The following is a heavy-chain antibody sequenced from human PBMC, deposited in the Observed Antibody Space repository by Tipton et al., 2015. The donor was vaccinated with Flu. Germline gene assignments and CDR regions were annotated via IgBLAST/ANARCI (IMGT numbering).Heavy chain of an antibody. J-gene: IGHJ3*01. V-gene: IGHV4-4*07. CDR2: IFTIEGT. D-gene: IGHD5-12*01. CDR3: ARDLRGYRGYTGGDAFDV. Sequence: TLSLTCTVSGGSISRYYWSWIRQPAGKGLEWIGRIFTIEGTNYNPSLQSRVTMSVDTSKNQFSLKLSSVTAADTAVYYCARDLRGYRGYTGGDAFDVWGQGTMVTVSS. CDR1: GGSISRYY.